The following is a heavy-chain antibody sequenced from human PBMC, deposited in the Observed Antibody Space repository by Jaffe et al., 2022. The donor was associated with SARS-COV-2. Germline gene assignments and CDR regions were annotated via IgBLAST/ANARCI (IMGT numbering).Heavy chain of an antibody. D-gene: IGHD5-12*01. CDR1: GGSISSGSYY. Sequence: QVQLQESGPGLVKPSQTLSLTCTVSGGSISSGSYYWSWIRQPAGKGLEWIGRIYTSGSTNYNPSLKSRVTISVDTSKNQFSLKLSSVTAADTAVYYCARERWLQLIYRFDPWGQGTLVTVSS. V-gene: IGHV4-61*02. CDR2: IYTSGST. J-gene: IGHJ5*02. CDR3: ARERWLQLIYRFDP.